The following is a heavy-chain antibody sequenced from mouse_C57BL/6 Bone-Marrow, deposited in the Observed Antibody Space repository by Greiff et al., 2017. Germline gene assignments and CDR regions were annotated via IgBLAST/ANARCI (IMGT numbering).Heavy chain of an antibody. J-gene: IGHJ3*01. V-gene: IGHV10-1*01. D-gene: IGHD2-3*01. CDR3: VRQFYDEDWFAY. CDR1: GFSFNTYA. CDR2: IRSKSNNYAT. Sequence: EVQGVESGGGLVQPKGSLKLSCAASGFSFNTYAMHWVRQAPGKGLEWVARIRSKSNNYATYYADSVKDRFTISRDDSESMLYLQMNNLKTEDTAMYYCVRQFYDEDWFAYWGQGTLVTVSA.